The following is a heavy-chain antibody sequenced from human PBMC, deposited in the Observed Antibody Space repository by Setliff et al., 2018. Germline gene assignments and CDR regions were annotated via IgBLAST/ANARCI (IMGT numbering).Heavy chain of an antibody. CDR1: SGSFSSGGYY. J-gene: IGHJ3*02. CDR2: IYYSGTT. Sequence: SETLSLTCTVSSGSFSSGGYYWNWIRQHPGKGLEWIGYIYYSGTTYSNPTLKSRVTISVDTSKSQFSLNLTSVTAADTAIYYCARVRWDRESFDIWGQGTMVTVSS. D-gene: IGHD1-26*01. CDR3: ARVRWDRESFDI. V-gene: IGHV4-31*03.